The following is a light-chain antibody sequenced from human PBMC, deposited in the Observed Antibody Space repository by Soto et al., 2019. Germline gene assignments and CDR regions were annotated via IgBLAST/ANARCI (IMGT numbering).Light chain of an antibody. CDR2: TAS. CDR3: QHRHSYPIT. J-gene: IGKJ5*01. V-gene: IGKV1-9*01. Sequence: DIQLTQSPSFLSASVGDRVTITCRASQGISSFIAWYQQKPGKAPKLLIHTASTLQSGVPSRFSGSGSGTEFTLTISSLQPEDFATYYCQHRHSYPITVGQGTRLEIK. CDR1: QGISSF.